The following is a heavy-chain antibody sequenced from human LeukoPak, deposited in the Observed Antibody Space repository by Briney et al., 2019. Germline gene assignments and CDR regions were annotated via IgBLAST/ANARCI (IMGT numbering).Heavy chain of an antibody. J-gene: IGHJ5*02. D-gene: IGHD6-19*01. CDR2: ISYDGSNK. Sequence: GGSLRLSCAASGFTFSSYAMHWVRQAPGKGLEWVAVISYDGSNKYYADSVKGRFTISRDNSKNTLYLQMNSLRAEDTAVYYCARAEWLAHNWFDPWGQGTLVTVSS. CDR3: ARAEWLAHNWFDP. CDR1: GFTFSSYA. V-gene: IGHV3-30-3*01.